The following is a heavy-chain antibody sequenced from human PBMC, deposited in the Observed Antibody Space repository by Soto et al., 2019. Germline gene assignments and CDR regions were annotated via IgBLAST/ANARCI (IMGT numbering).Heavy chain of an antibody. V-gene: IGHV3-30-3*01. CDR3: TRGGITRGWFDY. CDR1: GFIFTNYA. D-gene: IGHD6-19*01. CDR2: ISYDGANK. J-gene: IGHJ4*02. Sequence: QVQLVESGGDVVQPGRSLRLSCAASGFIFTNYALHWVRQAPGKGLEWVAVISYDGANKYYADSVKGRFTISRDNSKNTLTLQMNSLRVEDTALYYCTRGGITRGWFDYWGQGTLVTVSS.